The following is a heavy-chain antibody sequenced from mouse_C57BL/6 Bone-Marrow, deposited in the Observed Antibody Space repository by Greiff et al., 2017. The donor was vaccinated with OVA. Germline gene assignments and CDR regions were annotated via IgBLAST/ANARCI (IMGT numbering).Heavy chain of an antibody. Sequence: QVQLQQSGAELVRPGASVTLSCKASGYTFTDYEMHWVKQTPVHGLEWIGAIDPETGGTAYNQKFKGKAILTADKSSSTAYMELRSPTSEDSAVYYCTRYYGSFYAMDYWGQGTSVTVSS. D-gene: IGHD1-1*01. CDR2: IDPETGGT. V-gene: IGHV1-15*01. CDR1: GYTFTDYE. J-gene: IGHJ4*01. CDR3: TRYYGSFYAMDY.